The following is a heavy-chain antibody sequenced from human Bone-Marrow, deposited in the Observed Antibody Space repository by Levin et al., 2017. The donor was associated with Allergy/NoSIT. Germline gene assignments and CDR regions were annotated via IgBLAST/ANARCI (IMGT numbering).Heavy chain of an antibody. V-gene: IGHV3-30-3*01. CDR2: ISYDGSNK. Sequence: GESLKISCAASGFTFSSYAMHWVRQAPGKGLEWVAVISYDGSNKYYADSVKGRFTISRDNSKNTLYLQMNSLRAEDTAVYYCALRKGHYYDSIGWFDPWGQGTLVTVSS. CDR1: GFTFSSYA. CDR3: ALRKGHYYDSIGWFDP. J-gene: IGHJ5*02. D-gene: IGHD3-22*01.